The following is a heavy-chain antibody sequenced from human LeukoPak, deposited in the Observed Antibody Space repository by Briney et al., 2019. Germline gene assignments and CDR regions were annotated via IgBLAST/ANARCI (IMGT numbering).Heavy chain of an antibody. J-gene: IGHJ4*02. CDR3: ARAGLGYCSGGSCSPLDY. CDR1: GYTFTGYY. D-gene: IGHD2-15*01. Sequence: GASVKVSCKASGYTFTGYYMHWVRQAPGQGLEWMGWINPNSGGTNYAQKFQGRVTMTRDTSISTAYMELSRLRSDDTAVYYCARAGLGYCSGGSCSPLDYWGQGTLVTVSS. V-gene: IGHV1-2*02. CDR2: INPNSGGT.